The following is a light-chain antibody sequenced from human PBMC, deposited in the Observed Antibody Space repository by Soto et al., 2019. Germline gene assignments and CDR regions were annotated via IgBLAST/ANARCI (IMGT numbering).Light chain of an antibody. Sequence: EIVLTQSPATLSLSPGERATLSCRASQSVSSYLAWYQQSPCQAPRLLIYDASNRATGIPARFSGSGSGTAFTLTISSREPEDFEVYYCQQRSDWPLTFGGGTKVEIK. J-gene: IGKJ4*01. V-gene: IGKV3-11*01. CDR3: QQRSDWPLT. CDR2: DAS. CDR1: QSVSSY.